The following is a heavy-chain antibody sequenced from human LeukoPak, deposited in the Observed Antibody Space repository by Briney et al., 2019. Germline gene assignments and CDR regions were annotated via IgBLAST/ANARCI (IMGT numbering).Heavy chain of an antibody. CDR1: EFSVGSNY. CDR3: ANGYCTNGVCYPYYYYYMDV. J-gene: IGHJ6*03. Sequence: GGSLRLSCAASEFSVGSNYMTWVRQAPGKGLEWVAVISYDGSNKYYADSVKGRFTISRDNSKNTLYLQMNSLRAEDTAVYYCANGYCTNGVCYPYYYYYMDVWGKGTTVTVSS. D-gene: IGHD2-8*01. V-gene: IGHV3-30*18. CDR2: ISYDGSNK.